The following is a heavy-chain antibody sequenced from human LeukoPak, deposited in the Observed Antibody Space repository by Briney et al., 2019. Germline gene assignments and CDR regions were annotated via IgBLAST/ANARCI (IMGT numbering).Heavy chain of an antibody. CDR3: ARVFPYYDFWSGFSLYWDHYYYMNV. CDR2: INTNTGNP. J-gene: IGHJ6*03. Sequence: ASVKVSCKASGYTFTSYYMHWVRQAPGQGLEWMGWINTNTGNPTYAQGFTGRFVFSLDTSVSTAYLQISSLKAEDTAVYYCARVFPYYDFWSGFSLYWDHYYYMNVWGKGTTVTVSS. CDR1: GYTFTSYY. V-gene: IGHV7-4-1*02. D-gene: IGHD3-3*01.